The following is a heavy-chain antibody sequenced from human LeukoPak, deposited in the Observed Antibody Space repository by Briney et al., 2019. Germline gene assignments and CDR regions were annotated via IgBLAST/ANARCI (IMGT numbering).Heavy chain of an antibody. V-gene: IGHV3-30-3*01. Sequence: GGSLRLSCAASGFTFSSYAMHWVRQAPGKGLEWVAVISYDGSNKYYADSVKGRFTISRDNSKNTLYLQMNSLRAEDTAVYYCARGAGYYGSGGYSDYWGQGTLVTVSS. CDR1: GFTFSSYA. D-gene: IGHD3-10*01. CDR2: ISYDGSNK. J-gene: IGHJ4*02. CDR3: ARGAGYYGSGGYSDY.